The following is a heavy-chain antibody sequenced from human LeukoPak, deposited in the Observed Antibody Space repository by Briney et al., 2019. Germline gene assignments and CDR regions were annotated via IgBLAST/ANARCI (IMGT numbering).Heavy chain of an antibody. D-gene: IGHD3-10*01. CDR2: ISDTGGRT. CDR3: AKRGVVIRVILVGFHKEAYYFDS. V-gene: IGHV3-23*01. Sequence: GGSLRLSCAVSGITLSNYGMTWVRQAPGKGLEWVAGISDTGGRTNYEDSVKGRFTISRDNPKNTLYLQMNSLRAEDTAVYFCAKRGVVIRVILVGFHKEAYYFDSWGQGALVTVSS. CDR1: GITLSNYG. J-gene: IGHJ4*02.